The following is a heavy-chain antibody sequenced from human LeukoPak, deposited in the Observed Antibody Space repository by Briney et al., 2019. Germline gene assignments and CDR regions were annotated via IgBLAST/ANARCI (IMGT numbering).Heavy chain of an antibody. Sequence: GESLKISCKGCRYSFSSYWLGWVRPMAEKGLEWIGITYPGDSDTRYGPSFQGQVTISADKSISTAYLQWSSLKASDTAMYYCAMTCSGGSCYSGYYFDYWGQGTLVTVSS. J-gene: IGHJ4*02. CDR2: TYPGDSDT. CDR3: AMTCSGGSCYSGYYFDY. V-gene: IGHV5-51*01. CDR1: RYSFSSYW. D-gene: IGHD2-15*01.